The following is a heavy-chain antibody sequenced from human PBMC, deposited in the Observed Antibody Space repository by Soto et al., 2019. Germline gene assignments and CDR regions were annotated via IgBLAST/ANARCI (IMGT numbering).Heavy chain of an antibody. V-gene: IGHV4-59*01. D-gene: IGHD2-15*01. CDR3: ARASGCSGDSCAFDP. Sequence: SEPRSLTCTVSGFSIITNDWSWTGQPPGKGLEWIGYIYYTGSTNYNPSLKSRVTISVDTSKNQFSLKLSSVTAADTAVYYCARASGCSGDSCAFDPWGQGTLVTVS. CDR1: GFSIITND. CDR2: IYYTGST. J-gene: IGHJ5*02.